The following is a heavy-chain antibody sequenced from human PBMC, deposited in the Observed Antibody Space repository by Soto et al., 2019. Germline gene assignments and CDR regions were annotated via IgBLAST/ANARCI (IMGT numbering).Heavy chain of an antibody. Sequence: EVQLVESGGVLVQPGRSLRLSCAASGFTFDDYAMHWVRQAPGKGLEWVSGIVWNSATIGYADSVKGRFTISRDNAKNSLYLQMNSLRAEDTALYYCAKDGRSLRYFDSGYFDLWGRGTLVTVSS. CDR3: AKDGRSLRYFDSGYFDL. V-gene: IGHV3-9*01. J-gene: IGHJ2*01. CDR2: IVWNSATI. CDR1: GFTFDDYA. D-gene: IGHD3-9*01.